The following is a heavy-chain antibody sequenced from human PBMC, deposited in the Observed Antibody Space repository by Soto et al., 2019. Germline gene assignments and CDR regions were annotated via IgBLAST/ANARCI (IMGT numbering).Heavy chain of an antibody. CDR2: ISYDGSNK. J-gene: IGHJ4*02. CDR3: ARVEYSSSWYGVLDY. CDR1: GFTFSSYA. V-gene: IGHV3-30-3*01. Sequence: GGSLRLSCAASGFTFSSYAMHWVRQAPGKGLEWVAVISYDGSNKYYADSVKGRFTISRDNSKNTLYLQMNSLRAEDTAVYYCARVEYSSSWYGVLDYWGQGTLVTVSS. D-gene: IGHD6-13*01.